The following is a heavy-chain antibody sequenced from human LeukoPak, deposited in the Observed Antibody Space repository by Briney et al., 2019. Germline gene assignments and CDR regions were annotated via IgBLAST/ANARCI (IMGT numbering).Heavy chain of an antibody. J-gene: IGHJ3*02. CDR3: ARDRLPGIVHAFAM. CDR1: GFTFSSYS. CDR2: IWYDGTKK. Sequence: GGSLRLSCAASGFTFSSYSMNWVRQAPGKGLEWVAVIWYDGTKKYYADSVKGRFTISRDNSKNTLYLQMNSLRAEDTAAYFCARDRLPGIVHAFAMWGQGTMVTVSS. D-gene: IGHD1-26*01. V-gene: IGHV3-33*08.